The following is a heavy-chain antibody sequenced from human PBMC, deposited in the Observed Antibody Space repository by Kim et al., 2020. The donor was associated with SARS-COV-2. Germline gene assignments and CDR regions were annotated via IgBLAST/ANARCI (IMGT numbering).Heavy chain of an antibody. CDR3: ASHVVVTDLPTDY. Sequence: YNPSLKSRVTISVDTSKNQFSLKLSSVTAADTAVYYCASHVVVTDLPTDYWGQGTLVTVSS. J-gene: IGHJ4*02. V-gene: IGHV4-39*01. D-gene: IGHD2-21*02.